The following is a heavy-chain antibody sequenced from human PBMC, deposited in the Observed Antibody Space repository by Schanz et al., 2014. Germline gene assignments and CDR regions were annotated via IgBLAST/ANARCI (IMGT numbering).Heavy chain of an antibody. Sequence: QVQLVESGGGLVKPGGSLRLSCAASGFTFSSYGMNWVRQAPGKGLEWVAVIWYDGNNKFYADSVKGRFTISRDNSDNTLYLQMNSLRAEDTAVYYCAKDIAPLAARPGYGMDVWGQGTTVTVSS. CDR2: IWYDGNNK. V-gene: IGHV3-33*06. CDR1: GFTFSSYG. J-gene: IGHJ6*02. D-gene: IGHD6-13*01. CDR3: AKDIAPLAARPGYGMDV.